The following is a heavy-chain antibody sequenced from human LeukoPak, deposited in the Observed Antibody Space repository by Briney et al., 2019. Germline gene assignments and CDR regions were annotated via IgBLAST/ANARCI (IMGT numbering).Heavy chain of an antibody. CDR2: INHSGST. J-gene: IGHJ4*02. Sequence: SETLSLTCAVYGGSFSGYCWSWIRQPPGKGLEWIGEINHSGSTNYNPSLKSRVTISVDTSKNQFSLKLSSVTAADTAVYYCASYSSEYYYGSGSYGGHFDYWGQGTLVTVSS. CDR3: ASYSSEYYYGSGSYGGHFDY. D-gene: IGHD3-10*01. CDR1: GGSFSGYC. V-gene: IGHV4-34*01.